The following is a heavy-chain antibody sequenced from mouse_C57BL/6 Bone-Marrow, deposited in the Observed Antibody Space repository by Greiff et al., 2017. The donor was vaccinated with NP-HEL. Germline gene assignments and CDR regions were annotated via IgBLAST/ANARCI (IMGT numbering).Heavy chain of an antibody. Sequence: QVQLQQSGPGLVQPSQSLSITCTVSGFSLTSYGVHWVRQPPGKGLEWLGVIWSGGSTDYNAAFISRLSISKDNSKSQVFFKMNSLQAADTAIYYCAKKNYRNWYFDVWGTGTTVTVSS. D-gene: IGHD2-14*01. CDR1: GFSLTSYG. CDR2: IWSGGST. CDR3: AKKNYRNWYFDV. J-gene: IGHJ1*03. V-gene: IGHV2-4*01.